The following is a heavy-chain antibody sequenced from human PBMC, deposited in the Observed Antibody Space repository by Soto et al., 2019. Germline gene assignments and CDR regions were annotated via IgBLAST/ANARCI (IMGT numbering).Heavy chain of an antibody. D-gene: IGHD6-13*01. CDR1: GGSISSYY. J-gene: IGHJ5*02. CDR3: ARSQQPLFDP. CDR2: IYYSGST. V-gene: IGHV4-59*08. Sequence: AETLSLTCTVSGGSISSYYWSWIRQPPGKGLEWIGYIYYSGSTNYNPSLKSRVTISVDTSKNQFSLKLSSVTAADTAVYYCARSQQPLFDPWGQGTLVTVS.